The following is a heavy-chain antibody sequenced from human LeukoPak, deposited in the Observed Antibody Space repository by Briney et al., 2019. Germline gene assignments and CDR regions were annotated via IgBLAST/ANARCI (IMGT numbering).Heavy chain of an antibody. CDR1: GGSISSGGYS. CDR3: ARSISSYDFWSGYAFDI. CDR2: IYHSGST. V-gene: IGHV4-30-2*01. J-gene: IGHJ3*02. D-gene: IGHD3-3*01. Sequence: SETLSLTCAVSGGSISSGGYSWSWIRQPPGKGLEWIGYIYHSGSTYYNPSLKSRVTISVDRSKNQFSLKLSSVTAADTAVYYCARSISSYDFWSGYAFDIWGQGTMVTVSS.